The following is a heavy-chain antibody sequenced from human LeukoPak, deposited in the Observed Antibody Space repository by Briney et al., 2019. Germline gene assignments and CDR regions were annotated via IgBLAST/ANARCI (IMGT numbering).Heavy chain of an antibody. CDR3: ARHGSGIAAAGLPFDY. CDR2: IYYSGST. J-gene: IGHJ4*02. Sequence: SETLSLTCTVSGGSISSYYWSWIRQPPGKGLEWIGYIYYSGSTNYNPSLKSRVTISVDTSKNQLSLKLSSVTAADTAVYYCARHGSGIAAAGLPFDYWGQGTLVTVSS. D-gene: IGHD6-13*01. V-gene: IGHV4-59*08. CDR1: GGSISSYY.